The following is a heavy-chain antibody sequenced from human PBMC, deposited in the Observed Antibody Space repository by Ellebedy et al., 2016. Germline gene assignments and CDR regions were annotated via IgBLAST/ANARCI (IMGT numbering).Heavy chain of an antibody. V-gene: IGHV4-39*01. Sequence: SETLSLTCTVSGGSISSSSYYWGWIRQPPGTGLEWIGSIYYSGSTYYNPSLKSRVTISVDTSTNQFSLRLRSVTAAETAVFYCAKIDMATILDAFDIWGQGTMVTVSS. CDR3: AKIDMATILDAFDI. CDR2: IYYSGST. J-gene: IGHJ3*02. D-gene: IGHD5-24*01. CDR1: GGSISSSSYY.